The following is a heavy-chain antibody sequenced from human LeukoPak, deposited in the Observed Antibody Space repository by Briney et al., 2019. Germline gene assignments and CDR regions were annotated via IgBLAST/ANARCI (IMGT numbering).Heavy chain of an antibody. J-gene: IGHJ4*02. CDR2: IDPSGGGT. CDR1: GYTFTTYY. V-gene: IGHV1-46*01. Sequence: ASVTVSCQASGYTFTTYYMHWVCQAPGQGLEWMGMIDPSGGGTNYAQKFQDRVTMTRDTSTSTVYMELSSLRSEDTAVYYCASLGSGSSRIVDFDYWGQGTLVTVSS. D-gene: IGHD3-10*01. CDR3: ASLGSGSSRIVDFDY.